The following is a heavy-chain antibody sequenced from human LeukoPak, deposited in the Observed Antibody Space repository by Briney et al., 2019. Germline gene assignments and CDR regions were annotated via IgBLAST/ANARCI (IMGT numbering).Heavy chain of an antibody. D-gene: IGHD3-10*01. J-gene: IGHJ5*02. Sequence: GGSLRLSCAASGFTFSSYWMHWVRQAPGEGLMWVSRINGDGSSTTYADSVKGRFTISRDNAENTLYLQMNSLRAEDTAVYFCARDLDGSGSYHWFDPWGQGTLVTVSS. CDR2: INGDGSST. CDR3: ARDLDGSGSYHWFDP. V-gene: IGHV3-74*01. CDR1: GFTFSSYW.